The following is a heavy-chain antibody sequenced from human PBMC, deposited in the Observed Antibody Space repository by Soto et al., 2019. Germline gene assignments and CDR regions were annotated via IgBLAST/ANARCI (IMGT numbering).Heavy chain of an antibody. D-gene: IGHD6-13*01. CDR1: SGSISNSEW. V-gene: IGHV4-4*02. CDR3: AGRMGSRPA. J-gene: IGHJ4*02. CDR2: VHQRGSN. Sequence: QVQLQESGPGLVKPSETLSLTCAVTSGSISNSEWWTWVRQAPGKGLEWIGEVHQRGSNNFNPSLKSRVTISIDKSENHFSLRLSSVTAADTAVYYCAGRMGSRPAWGQGTLVTVSS.